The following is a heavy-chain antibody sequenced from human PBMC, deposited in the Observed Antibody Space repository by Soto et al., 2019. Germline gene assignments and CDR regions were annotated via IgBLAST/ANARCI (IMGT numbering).Heavy chain of an antibody. Sequence: ASVKVSCKASGYTFTGYYMHWVRQAPGQGLEWMGWINPNSGGTNYAQKFQGRVTMTRDTSISTAYMELSRLRSDDTAVYYCARDLSDSGYSYAAWGQGTLVTVSS. J-gene: IGHJ5*02. CDR3: ARDLSDSGYSYAA. V-gene: IGHV1-2*02. CDR1: GYTFTGYY. D-gene: IGHD5-18*01. CDR2: INPNSGGT.